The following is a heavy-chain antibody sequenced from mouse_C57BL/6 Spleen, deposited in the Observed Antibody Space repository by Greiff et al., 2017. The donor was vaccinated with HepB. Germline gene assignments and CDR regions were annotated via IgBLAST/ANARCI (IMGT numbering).Heavy chain of an antibody. D-gene: IGHD2-4*01. CDR3: AKGDYDEERSRYFDV. V-gene: IGHV1-52*01. Sequence: QVQLQQPGAELVRPGSSVKLSCKASGYTFTSYWMHWVKQRPIQGLEWIGNIDPSDSETHYNQKFKDKATLTVDKSSSTAYMQLSSLTSEDSAVYYCAKGDYDEERSRYFDVWGTGTTVTVSS. J-gene: IGHJ1*03. CDR1: GYTFTSYW. CDR2: IDPSDSET.